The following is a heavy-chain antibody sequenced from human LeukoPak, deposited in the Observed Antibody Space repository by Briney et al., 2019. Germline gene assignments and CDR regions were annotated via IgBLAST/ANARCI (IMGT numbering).Heavy chain of an antibody. V-gene: IGHV1-3*01. Sequence: ASVKVSCKASGYTFTSYAMHWVRQAPGQRLEWMGWINACNGNTKYSQKFQGRVTITRDTSASTAYMELSSLRSEDTAVYYCARDDWRGYSSVVQDYWGQGTLVTVSS. J-gene: IGHJ4*02. CDR1: GYTFTSYA. D-gene: IGHD5-18*01. CDR3: ARDDWRGYSSVVQDY. CDR2: INACNGNT.